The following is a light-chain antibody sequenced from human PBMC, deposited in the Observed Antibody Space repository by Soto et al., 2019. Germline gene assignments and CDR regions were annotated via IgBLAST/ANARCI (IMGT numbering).Light chain of an antibody. CDR1: SSDVGGYNF. V-gene: IGLV2-14*03. J-gene: IGLJ1*01. CDR2: EVS. CDR3: SSYTSSTNYV. Sequence: QSALTQPASVFGSPGQSITISCTGTSSDVGGYNFVSWYQQHPGKAPKLMIYEVSNRPSGVSNRFSGSKSGNTASLTISGLQPEDEADYYCSSYTSSTNYVFGTGTKVTVL.